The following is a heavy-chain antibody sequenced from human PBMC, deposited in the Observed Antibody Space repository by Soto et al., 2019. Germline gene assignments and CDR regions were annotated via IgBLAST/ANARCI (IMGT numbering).Heavy chain of an antibody. Sequence: QVQLQEAGPGLVKPSQTLYLTCTVSGGSISSGGYSWSWIRQHPGKGLEWIGYIYYSGSTYYNPSLKSRVAISVDTSKKQFSLKLSSVTAADTAIYYCARNRDGYNQYYLDYCGQGTPVTVSS. V-gene: IGHV4-31*03. CDR1: GGSISSGGYS. CDR3: ARNRDGYNQYYLDY. D-gene: IGHD5-12*01. CDR2: IYYSGST. J-gene: IGHJ4*02.